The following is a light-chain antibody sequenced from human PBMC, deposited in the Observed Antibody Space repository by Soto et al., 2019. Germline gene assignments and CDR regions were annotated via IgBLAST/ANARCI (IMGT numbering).Light chain of an antibody. Sequence: DIQLTQPPSFLSASVGDGVTITCRASQGINSHLAWFQQKPGKAPRLLIYSASTLQSGVPSRFSGSGSGTEFTLTISSLQPEDFATYYCQKFDGYPLTFGGGTKMEIK. CDR2: SAS. CDR3: QKFDGYPLT. V-gene: IGKV1-9*01. CDR1: QGINSH. J-gene: IGKJ4*01.